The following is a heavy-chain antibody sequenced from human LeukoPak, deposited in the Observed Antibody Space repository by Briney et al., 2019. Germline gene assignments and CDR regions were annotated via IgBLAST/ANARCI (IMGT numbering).Heavy chain of an antibody. Sequence: SETLSLTCTVSGGSINNYYWTWIRKPPGKGLEYIGYIHYSGNTNYSPSLQSRLTMSVDTSKNQFSLKLRSLTAADTAVYFCGRLTGYQLPSLGYKYHSIDVWGKGTTVIVSS. D-gene: IGHD2-2*01. J-gene: IGHJ6*03. CDR1: GGSINNYY. V-gene: IGHV4-59*01. CDR2: IHYSGNT. CDR3: GRLTGYQLPSLGYKYHSIDV.